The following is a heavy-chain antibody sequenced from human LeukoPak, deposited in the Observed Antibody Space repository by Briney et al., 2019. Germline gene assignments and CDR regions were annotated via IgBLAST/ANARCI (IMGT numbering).Heavy chain of an antibody. J-gene: IGHJ4*02. CDR1: GFTFA. CDR2: INNNGGST. D-gene: IGHD2-15*01. Sequence: GGSLRLSCAASGFTFAMSWVRQAPGKGLEWVSHINNNGGSTSYADSVKGRFTISRDNSKNTLYVQLNSLRAEDTAVYYCAKPHTPYCSGATCYLFDFWGQGTLVTVSS. CDR3: AKPHTPYCSGATCYLFDF. V-gene: IGHV3-23*05.